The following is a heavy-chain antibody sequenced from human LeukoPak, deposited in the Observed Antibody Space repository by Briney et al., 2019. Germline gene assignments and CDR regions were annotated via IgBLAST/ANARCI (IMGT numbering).Heavy chain of an antibody. Sequence: SETLSLTCSVSGVSASSGNYYWSWIRQPSGKGLEWIGYIHHSGGTYYNPSLNSRVTIALDRPKSQLSLKLSSVTAADTAVYYCAAKPSLSPFPFDYGGQGAPVPLPS. CDR3: AAKPSLSPFPFDY. CDR1: GVSASSGNYY. D-gene: IGHD2/OR15-2a*01. V-gene: IGHV4-30-2*01. J-gene: IGHJ4*02. CDR2: IHHSGGT.